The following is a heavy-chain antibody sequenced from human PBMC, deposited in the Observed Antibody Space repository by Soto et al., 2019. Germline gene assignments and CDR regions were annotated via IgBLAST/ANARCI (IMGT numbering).Heavy chain of an antibody. CDR1: GFTFSSYG. CDR3: ARSIPRREDYYLDY. J-gene: IGHJ4*02. Sequence: QVQLVESGGGVVQPGRSLRLSCAASGFTFSSYGMHWVRQAPGKGLEWVAVIWYDGSNKYYADSVKGRFTISRDNSKNTRYLQMNSLRAEDTAVYYCARSIPRREDYYLDYWGQGTLVTVSS. D-gene: IGHD6-6*01. V-gene: IGHV3-33*01. CDR2: IWYDGSNK.